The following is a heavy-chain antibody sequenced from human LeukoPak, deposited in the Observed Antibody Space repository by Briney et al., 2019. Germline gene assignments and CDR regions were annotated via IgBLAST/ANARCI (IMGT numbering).Heavy chain of an antibody. D-gene: IGHD1-26*01. CDR3: ARAQGALDY. Sequence: GGSLRLSCAASGFTFRSFAMNWVRQVPGKGLEWVSLISGSGSNTYYADSVKGRFIISSDSSQNLVHLQMNSLTVEDTAVYYCARAQGALDYWGQGTLVTVSS. CDR1: GFTFRSFA. CDR2: ISGSGSNT. J-gene: IGHJ4*02. V-gene: IGHV3-23*01.